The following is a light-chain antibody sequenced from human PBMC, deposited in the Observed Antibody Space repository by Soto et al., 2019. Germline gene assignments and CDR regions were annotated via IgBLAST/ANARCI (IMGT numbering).Light chain of an antibody. CDR3: SSYTSSSTYV. CDR2: DVS. Sequence: SVLTQPASVSGSPGQSITISCTGTSSDVGGYNYVSWYQQHPGKAPKLMIYDVSNRPSGVSNRFFGSESGNTASLTISGLQAEDEADYYCSSYTSSSTYVFGTGTKVTVL. J-gene: IGLJ1*01. V-gene: IGLV2-14*01. CDR1: SSDVGGYNY.